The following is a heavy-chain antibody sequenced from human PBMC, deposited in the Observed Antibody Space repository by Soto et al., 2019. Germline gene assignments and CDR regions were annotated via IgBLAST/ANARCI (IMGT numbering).Heavy chain of an antibody. Sequence: PSETLSLTCAVYGGSFSGYYWSWIRQPPGKGLEWIGEINHSGSTNYNPSLKSRVTISVDTSKNQFSLKLSSVTAADTAVYYCARPLPRRAYRCIDYWGQGTLVTVSS. CDR3: ARPLPRRAYRCIDY. J-gene: IGHJ4*02. CDR1: GGSFSGYY. D-gene: IGHD4-4*01. V-gene: IGHV4-34*01. CDR2: INHSGST.